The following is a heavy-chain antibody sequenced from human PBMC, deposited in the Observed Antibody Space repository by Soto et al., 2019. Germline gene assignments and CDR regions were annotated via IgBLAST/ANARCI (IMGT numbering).Heavy chain of an antibody. CDR2: IYFSGTT. J-gene: IGHJ4*02. V-gene: IGHV4-59*05. CDR3: AAEISSAGHY. Sequence: ETLSLTCTVSGGSISGYYWSWIRQPPGKGLEWIGSIYFSGTTYYSPSLKTLVTLFVDTSKNQFSLKLTSVTAADTAVYYCAAEISSAGHYWGQGTLVTVSS. CDR1: GGSISGYY. D-gene: IGHD6-13*01.